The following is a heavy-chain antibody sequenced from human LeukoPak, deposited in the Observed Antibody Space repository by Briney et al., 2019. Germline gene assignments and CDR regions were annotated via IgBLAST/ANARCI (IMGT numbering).Heavy chain of an antibody. V-gene: IGHV1-18*01. J-gene: IGHJ6*03. CDR3: ARDYRYGSGSYHPANYYYYMDV. CDR1: GYTFTSYG. CDR2: ISAYNGNT. D-gene: IGHD3-10*01. Sequence: GASVKVSCKASGYTFTSYGISWVRQAPGQGLEWMGWISAYNGNTNYAQKLQGRVTMTTDTSTSTAYMELRSLRSDDTAVYYCARDYRYGSGSYHPANYYYYMDVWGKGTTVTVSS.